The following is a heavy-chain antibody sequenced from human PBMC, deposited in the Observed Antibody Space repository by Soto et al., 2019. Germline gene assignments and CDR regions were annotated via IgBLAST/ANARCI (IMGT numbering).Heavy chain of an antibody. CDR1: GGTFSSYA. CDR2: IIPIFGTA. V-gene: IGHV1-69*13. Sequence: SVKVSCKASGGTFSSYAISWVRQAPGQGLEWMGGIIPIFGTANYAQKFQGRVTITADESTSTAYMELSSLRSEDTAVYYCARGYCTNGVCYRFSQYYYYGMGVWGQGTTVTVSS. J-gene: IGHJ6*02. CDR3: ARGYCTNGVCYRFSQYYYYGMGV. D-gene: IGHD2-8*01.